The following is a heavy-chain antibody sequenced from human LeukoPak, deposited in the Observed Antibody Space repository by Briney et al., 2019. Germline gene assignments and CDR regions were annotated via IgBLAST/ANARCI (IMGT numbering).Heavy chain of an antibody. J-gene: IGHJ4*02. V-gene: IGHV4-59*01. D-gene: IGHD6-19*01. CDR1: GVSISNYH. CDR2: IYYSGST. CDR3: ARATPGYSSGWGFDY. Sequence: SETLSLTCTVSGVSISNYHWSWIRQPPGKGLEWIGYIYYSGSTNYNPSLKSRVTISVDTSKNQFSLKLSSVTAADTAVYYCARATPGYSSGWGFDYWGQGTLVTVSS.